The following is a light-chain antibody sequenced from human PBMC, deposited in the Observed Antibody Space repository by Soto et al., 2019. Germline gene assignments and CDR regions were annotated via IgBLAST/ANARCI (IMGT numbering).Light chain of an antibody. CDR2: LNSAGSH. CDR3: QTWGTGHVV. J-gene: IGLJ2*01. Sequence: QLVLTQSPSASASLGASVKLTCTLSSGHISYAIAWHQQQPEKGPRYLMKLNSAGSHSKGDGIPDRFSGSSSGAERYLTISSLQSEDEADYYCQTWGTGHVVFGGGTKLTVL. V-gene: IGLV4-69*01. CDR1: SGHISYA.